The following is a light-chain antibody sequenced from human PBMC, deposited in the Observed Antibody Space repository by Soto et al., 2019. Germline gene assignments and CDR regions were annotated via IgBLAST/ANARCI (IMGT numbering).Light chain of an antibody. V-gene: IGKV3-11*01. CDR3: QQRSNWRET. J-gene: IGKJ2*01. CDR2: DAS. Sequence: EIVLTQSPGTLSLSPGERATLSCRASQSVSSYLAWYQQKPGQAPRLLIYDASNRATGIPARFSGSGSGTDFTLTISSLEPEDFAVYYCQQRSNWRETFGQGTKLEIK. CDR1: QSVSSY.